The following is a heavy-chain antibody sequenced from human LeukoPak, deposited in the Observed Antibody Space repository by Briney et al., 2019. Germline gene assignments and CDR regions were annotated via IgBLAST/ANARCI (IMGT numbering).Heavy chain of an antibody. Sequence: SQTLSLTCTVSGGSISSSSYYWGWIRQPPGKGLEWIGSIYYSGSTYYNPSLKSRVTISVDTSKNQFSLKLSSVTAADTAVYYCARTLAAPYLNYFDYWGQGTLVTVSS. CDR2: IYYSGST. CDR3: ARTLAAPYLNYFDY. V-gene: IGHV4-39*01. CDR1: GGSISSSSYY. J-gene: IGHJ4*02. D-gene: IGHD6-6*01.